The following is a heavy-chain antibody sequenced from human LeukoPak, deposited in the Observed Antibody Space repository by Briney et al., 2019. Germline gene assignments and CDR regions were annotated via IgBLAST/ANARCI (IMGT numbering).Heavy chain of an antibody. CDR1: GGTFSNNA. Sequence: VASVKVSCKASGGTFSNNAISWVRQAPGQGLEWMGGIIPMLGTANYAQKFQGRVTITADESTSTAYMELSSLRSEDTAVYYCARVPKRDCSGGSCYSLNYYMDVWGKGTTVTISS. J-gene: IGHJ6*03. D-gene: IGHD2-15*01. CDR3: ARVPKRDCSGGSCYSLNYYMDV. V-gene: IGHV1-69*01. CDR2: IIPMLGTA.